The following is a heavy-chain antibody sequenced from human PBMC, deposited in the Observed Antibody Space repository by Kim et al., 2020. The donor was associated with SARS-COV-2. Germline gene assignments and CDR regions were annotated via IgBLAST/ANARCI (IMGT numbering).Heavy chain of an antibody. Sequence: SVKVSCKASGGTFSSYAISWVRQAPGQGLEWMGRIIPILGIANYAQKFQGRVTITADKSTSTAYMELSSLRSEDTAVYYCARERITIFGVVGPYYMDVWGKGTTVTVSS. CDR2: IIPILGIA. CDR1: GGTFSSYA. V-gene: IGHV1-69*04. CDR3: ARERITIFGVVGPYYMDV. D-gene: IGHD3-3*01. J-gene: IGHJ6*03.